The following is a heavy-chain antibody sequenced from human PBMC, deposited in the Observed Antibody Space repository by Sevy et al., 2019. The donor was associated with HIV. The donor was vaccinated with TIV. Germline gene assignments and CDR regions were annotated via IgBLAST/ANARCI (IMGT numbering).Heavy chain of an antibody. CDR3: ARGIGDYYGSGSYYRQNWFDP. J-gene: IGHJ5*02. CDR1: GGSISSSSYY. CDR2: IYYSGST. V-gene: IGHV4-39*01. D-gene: IGHD3-10*01. Sequence: SETLSLTCTVSGGSISSSSYYWGWIRQPPGKGLEWIGSIYYSGSTYYNPSLKSRVTISVDTSKNQFSLKLSSVTAADTAVYYCARGIGDYYGSGSYYRQNWFDPWGQGTLVTVSS.